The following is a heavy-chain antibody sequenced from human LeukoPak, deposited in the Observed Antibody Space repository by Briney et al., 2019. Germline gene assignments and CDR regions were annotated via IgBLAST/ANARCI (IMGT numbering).Heavy chain of an antibody. CDR3: ARPEYGGYPF. V-gene: IGHV5-10-1*01. D-gene: IGHD5-12*01. CDR2: IDPSDSYT. CDR1: GYSFTSYW. Sequence: GESLKISCKGSGYSFTSYWISWVRPMPGKGLEWMGRIDPSDSYTNYSPSFQGRVTISADKSISTAYLQWSSLKASDTAMYYCARPEYGGYPFWGQGTLVTVSS. J-gene: IGHJ4*02.